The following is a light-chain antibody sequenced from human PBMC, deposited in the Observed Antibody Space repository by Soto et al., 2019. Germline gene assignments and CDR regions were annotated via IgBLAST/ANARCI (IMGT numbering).Light chain of an antibody. Sequence: DIQMTQSPSTLSASVGDRVTITCRASQSISSWLAWYQQKPGKAPKLLIYDASSLESGAPSRFSGSGSGTEFTLTISSLQPDDFATYYCQQYNSYSLTSGQGTKLEIK. CDR1: QSISSW. CDR2: DAS. J-gene: IGKJ2*01. CDR3: QQYNSYSLT. V-gene: IGKV1-5*01.